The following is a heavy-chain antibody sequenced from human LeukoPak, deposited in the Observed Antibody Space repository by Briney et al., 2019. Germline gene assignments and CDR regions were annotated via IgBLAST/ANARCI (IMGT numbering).Heavy chain of an antibody. D-gene: IGHD6-6*01. J-gene: IGHJ4*02. Sequence: GASVKVSCKASGYTFTSYGISWVRQAPGQGLEWMGWISAYNGSTNYAQKLQGRVTMTTDTSTSTAYMELRSLRSDDTAVYYCARDPKGNEYSSSYFDYWGQGTLVTVSS. CDR1: GYTFTSYG. V-gene: IGHV1-18*01. CDR3: ARDPKGNEYSSSYFDY. CDR2: ISAYNGST.